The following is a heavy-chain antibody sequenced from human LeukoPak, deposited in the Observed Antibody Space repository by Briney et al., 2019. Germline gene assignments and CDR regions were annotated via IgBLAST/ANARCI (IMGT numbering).Heavy chain of an antibody. CDR1: GFTFSSYG. J-gene: IGHJ4*02. CDR3: AKDLYNWNDFFDY. CDR2: ISYDGSNK. D-gene: IGHD1-1*01. Sequence: GGSLRLSCAASGFTFSSYGMHWVRQAPGKGLEWGAVISYDGSNKYYADSVKGRFTISRDNSKNTLYLQMNSLRAEDTAVYYCAKDLYNWNDFFDYWGQGTLVTVSS. V-gene: IGHV3-30*18.